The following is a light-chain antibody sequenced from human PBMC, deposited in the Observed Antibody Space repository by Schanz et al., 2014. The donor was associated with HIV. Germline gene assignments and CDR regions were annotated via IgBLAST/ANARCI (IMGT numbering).Light chain of an antibody. J-gene: IGLJ2*01. CDR1: RSNIGADYD. CDR3: QSYDSSLSGSV. V-gene: IGLV1-40*01. Sequence: QSVLTQPPSVSGAPGQRVTISCTGSRSNIGADYDVHWYQQLPGTAPKLLIYGNSNRPSGVPDRFSASKSGTSASLAITGLQAEDEAEYYCQSYDSSLSGSVFGGGTKLTVL. CDR2: GNS.